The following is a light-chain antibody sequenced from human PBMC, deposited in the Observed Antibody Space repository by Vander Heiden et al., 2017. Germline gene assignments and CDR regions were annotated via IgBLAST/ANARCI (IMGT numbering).Light chain of an antibody. CDR3: MQPLHTPWT. V-gene: IGKV2-28*01. J-gene: IGKJ1*01. CDR1: QSLLYSNGNTY. CDR2: LVS. Sequence: EIVMTQSPLSLPVTTGEPASISCRSSQSLLYSNGNTYVDWYLQKPGQSPQLLIYLVSNRASGVPDRFSGSGSGTEFTLRISRVEAEDVGVYYCMQPLHTPWTFGQGTKVEIK.